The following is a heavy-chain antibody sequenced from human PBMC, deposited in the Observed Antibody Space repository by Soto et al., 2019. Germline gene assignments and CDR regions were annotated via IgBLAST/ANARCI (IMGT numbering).Heavy chain of an antibody. Sequence: GGSLRLSCAASGFTFSNAWMSWVRQAPGKGLEWVGRIKSKTDGGTTDYAAPVKGRFTISRDDSKNTLYLQMNSLKTEDTAVYYCTTDAPTVTSEYFQHWGQGTLVTVSS. CDR2: IKSKTDGGTT. CDR3: TTDAPTVTSEYFQH. D-gene: IGHD4-17*01. CDR1: GFTFSNAW. V-gene: IGHV3-15*01. J-gene: IGHJ1*01.